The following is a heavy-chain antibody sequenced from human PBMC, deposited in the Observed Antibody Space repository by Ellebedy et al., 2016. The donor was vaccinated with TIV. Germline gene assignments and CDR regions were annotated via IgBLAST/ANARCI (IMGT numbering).Heavy chain of an antibody. V-gene: IGHV1-8*01. CDR2: MSPNSGNT. CDR1: GYTFTTLD. J-gene: IGHJ4*02. D-gene: IGHD3/OR15-3a*01. CDR3: ARGSRWTGYDY. Sequence: AASVKVSCKASGYTFTTLDINWVRQATGQGLEWMGWMSPNSGNTGFAQKFQGRVTMTRDTSISTAYMELSSLRSEDTAVYYCARGSRWTGYDYWGQGTLVTVSS.